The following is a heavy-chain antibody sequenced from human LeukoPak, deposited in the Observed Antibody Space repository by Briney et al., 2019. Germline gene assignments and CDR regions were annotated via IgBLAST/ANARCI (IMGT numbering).Heavy chain of an antibody. CDR1: GGSISSYY. CDR2: IYYSGST. J-gene: IGHJ4*02. V-gene: IGHV4-59*12. Sequence: SETLSLTCTVSGGSISSYYWSWIRQPPGKGLEWIGYIYYSGSTNYNPSLKSRVTISVDTSKNQFSLKLSSVTAADTAVYYRARGRNYGITGSWGQGTLVTVSS. D-gene: IGHD1-14*01. CDR3: ARGRNYGITGS.